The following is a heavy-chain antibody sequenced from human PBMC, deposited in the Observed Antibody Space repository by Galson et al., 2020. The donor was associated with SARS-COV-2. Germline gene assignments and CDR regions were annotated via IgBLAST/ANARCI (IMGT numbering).Heavy chain of an antibody. Sequence: ASVKVSCKASGYTFTSYYIHWVRQAPGQGLEWMGIINHSGGGTTYAQKFQGRVTMTRDTSTSTVYMELSSLRSEDTAVYYCARDSQGGNDYNYLLFWGQGTLVTVSS. CDR3: ARDSQGGNDYNYLLF. J-gene: IGHJ4*02. D-gene: IGHD4-4*01. CDR1: GYTFTSYY. CDR2: INHSGGGT. V-gene: IGHV1-46*01.